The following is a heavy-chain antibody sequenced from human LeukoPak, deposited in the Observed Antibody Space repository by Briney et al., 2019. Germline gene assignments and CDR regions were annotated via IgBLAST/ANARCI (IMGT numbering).Heavy chain of an antibody. Sequence: PGGSLRLSCAASGFTFSSYAMHWVRQAPGKGLEWVAVISYDGSNKYYADSVKGRFTISRDNSKNTLYLQMNSLRAEDTAVYYCARIGYSYGSFDYWGQGTLVTVSS. CDR1: GFTFSSYA. D-gene: IGHD5-18*01. V-gene: IGHV3-30*04. J-gene: IGHJ4*02. CDR2: ISYDGSNK. CDR3: ARIGYSYGSFDY.